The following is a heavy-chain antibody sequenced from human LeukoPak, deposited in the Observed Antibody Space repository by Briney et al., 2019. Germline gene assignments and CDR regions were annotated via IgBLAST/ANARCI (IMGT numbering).Heavy chain of an antibody. CDR2: MSWNSGGI. Sequence: GRSLRLSCAPSGFTFDDYAMHCVRQAPGKGLEWVSGMSWNSGGIGYADSAKGRFTISRDNAKNSLYLQMNSLRAEDMALYFCAKDIGYSYGYGLDYWGQGTLVTVSS. J-gene: IGHJ4*02. D-gene: IGHD5-18*01. CDR1: GFTFDDYA. CDR3: AKDIGYSYGYGLDY. V-gene: IGHV3-9*03.